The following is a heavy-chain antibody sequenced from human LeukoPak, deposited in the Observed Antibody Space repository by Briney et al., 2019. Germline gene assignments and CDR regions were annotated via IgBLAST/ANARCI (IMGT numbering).Heavy chain of an antibody. CDR1: GGSISSYY. V-gene: IGHV4-4*07. D-gene: IGHD3-3*01. CDR3: ARTIFGVAHYYYYYYMDV. J-gene: IGHJ6*03. Sequence: SETLSLTCTVSGGSISSYYWSWIRQPAGKGLEWIGRIYTSGSTNYNPSLKSRVTMSVDTSKNQFSLKLSSVTAADTAVYYCARTIFGVAHYYYYYYMDVWGKGTTVTVSS. CDR2: IYTSGST.